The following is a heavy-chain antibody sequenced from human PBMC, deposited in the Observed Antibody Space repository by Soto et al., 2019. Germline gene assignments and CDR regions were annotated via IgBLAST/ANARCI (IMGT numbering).Heavy chain of an antibody. V-gene: IGHV3-74*01. J-gene: IGHJ4*02. D-gene: IGHD2-15*01. Sequence: EVQLVESGGGLVQPGGSLRLSCAASGFTFSSYWMHWVRQAPGKGLVWVSRINSDGSSTNYADSVKGRFTNSRDNATNTLYLQINSLRAEDTAVYYCVRTRLVVAADTREDYWAQGTLVTVS. CDR1: GFTFSSYW. CDR3: VRTRLVVAADTREDY. CDR2: INSDGSST.